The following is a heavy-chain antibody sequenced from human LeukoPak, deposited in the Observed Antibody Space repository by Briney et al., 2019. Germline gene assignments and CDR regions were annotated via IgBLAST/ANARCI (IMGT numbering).Heavy chain of an antibody. CDR1: GGSISSYY. J-gene: IGHJ4*02. CDR2: IYYSGST. V-gene: IGHV4-59*01. D-gene: IGHD3-22*01. Sequence: SETLSLTCTVSGGSISSYYWSWIRQPPGKGLEWIGYIYYSGSTNYNPSLKSRVTISVDTSKNRFSLKLSSVTAADTAVYYCASTGYYYDSSGYYYADYWGQGTLVTVSS. CDR3: ASTGYYYDSSGYYYADY.